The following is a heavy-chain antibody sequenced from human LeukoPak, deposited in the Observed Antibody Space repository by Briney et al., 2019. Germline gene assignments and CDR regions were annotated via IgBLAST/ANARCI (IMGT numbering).Heavy chain of an antibody. D-gene: IGHD4-17*01. CDR3: ARETTAHGYFDY. J-gene: IGHJ4*02. CDR1: GGSISSYY. Sequence: PSETLSLTCTVSGGSISSYYWSWIRQPPGKGLEWIGYIYYSGSTNYNPSLKSRVTISVDTSKNQFSLKLSSVTAADTAVYYCARETTAHGYFDYWGQGTLVTVSS. V-gene: IGHV4-59*12. CDR2: IYYSGST.